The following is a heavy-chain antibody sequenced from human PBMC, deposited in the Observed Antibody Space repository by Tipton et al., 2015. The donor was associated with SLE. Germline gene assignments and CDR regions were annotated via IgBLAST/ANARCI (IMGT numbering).Heavy chain of an antibody. CDR2: INHSGST. Sequence: GLVKPSETLSLTCAVYGGSFSGYYWSWIRQPPGKGLEWIGEINHSGSTNYNPSLKSRVTISVDTSKNQFSLKLSSVTAADTAVYYCARAQRLVRWFDPWGQGTLVTVSS. V-gene: IGHV4-34*01. CDR3: ARAQRLVRWFDP. CDR1: GGSFSGYY. D-gene: IGHD6-13*01. J-gene: IGHJ5*02.